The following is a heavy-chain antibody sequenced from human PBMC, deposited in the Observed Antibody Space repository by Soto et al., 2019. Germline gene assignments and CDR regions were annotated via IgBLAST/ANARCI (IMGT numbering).Heavy chain of an antibody. CDR1: GGSISSYY. CDR2: IYDSGST. D-gene: IGHD3-10*01. Sequence: PSETLSLTCTVSGGSISSYYWSWIRQPPGKGLEWIGNIYDSGSTNYNPSLKSRVTISVDTSKNQFSLKLSSVTAADTAVYYCARVSGSYYYVMDVWGQGTTVTVSS. CDR3: ARVSGSYYYVMDV. V-gene: IGHV4-59*01. J-gene: IGHJ6*02.